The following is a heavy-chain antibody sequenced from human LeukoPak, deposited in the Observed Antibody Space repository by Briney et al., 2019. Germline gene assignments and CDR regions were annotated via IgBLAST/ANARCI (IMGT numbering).Heavy chain of an antibody. V-gene: IGHV4-59*11. CDR1: GGSISSHY. J-gene: IGHJ3*02. CDR2: IHHSGFS. CDR3: ARDRDPFGFDI. D-gene: IGHD3-3*01. Sequence: PSETLSLTCTVSGGSISSHYWSWTRQPPGKGLEWIGYIHHSGFSTYNPSLKSRVTISVDTSKNQFSLKLSSVTAADTAVYYCARDRDPFGFDIWGQGTMVTVSS.